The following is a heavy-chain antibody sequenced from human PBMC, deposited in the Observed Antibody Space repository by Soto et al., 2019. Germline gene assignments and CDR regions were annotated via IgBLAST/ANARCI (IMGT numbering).Heavy chain of an antibody. J-gene: IGHJ6*03. CDR2: IYPGDSDT. CDR3: ARHADKTYYYGSGRGFYYYYYMDV. V-gene: IGHV5-51*01. CDR1: GYSFTSYW. Sequence: GESLKISCKGSGYSFTSYWIGWVRQMPGKGLEWMGIIYPGDSDTRYSPSFQGQVTISADKSISTAYLQWSSLKASDTAMYYCARHADKTYYYGSGRGFYYYYYMDVWGKGTTVTVSS. D-gene: IGHD3-10*01.